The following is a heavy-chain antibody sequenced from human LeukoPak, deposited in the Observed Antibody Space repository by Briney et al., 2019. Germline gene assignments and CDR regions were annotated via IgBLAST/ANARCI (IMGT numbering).Heavy chain of an antibody. CDR1: GVSISSGSYY. CDR3: ARDVGGYRYGYRPTELYCDL. V-gene: IGHV4-61*02. D-gene: IGHD5-18*01. CDR2: ISTSGRT. Sequence: MASETLSLTCTVSGVSISSGSYYWTWIRQPAGKGLEWIGRISTSGRTNFNPSLKSRVTISIDTSTNQFSLKLSSVTAADTAVYYCARDVGGYRYGYRPTELYCDLWGRGTLVTVSS. J-gene: IGHJ2*01.